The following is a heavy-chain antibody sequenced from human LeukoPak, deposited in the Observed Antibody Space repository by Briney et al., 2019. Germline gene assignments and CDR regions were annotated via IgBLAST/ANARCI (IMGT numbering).Heavy chain of an antibody. D-gene: IGHD3-22*01. Sequence: GASVKVSCKASGYTFTGCYVHWVRQAPGQGLEWMGWINPNSGGTNYAQKFQGRVSMTRDTSISTAYMELSRLRSDDTAVYYCARGNYYDSSVTPFDYWGKGTLVTVS. CDR3: ARGNYYDSSVTPFDY. V-gene: IGHV1-2*02. CDR2: INPNSGGT. CDR1: GYTFTGCY. J-gene: IGHJ4*02.